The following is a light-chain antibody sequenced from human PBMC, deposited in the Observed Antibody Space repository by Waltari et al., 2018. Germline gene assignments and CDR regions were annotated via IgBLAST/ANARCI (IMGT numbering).Light chain of an antibody. Sequence: DIVMTQSPDSLAVSLGERATINCKSSQSVSYSSNNKNYLAWYQQTPGQPPKLLIYWASTRDSGFPARFSASGSGTDFTLSISSLQAEDVAVYYCQQYYSTPYTFGQGTKLEI. CDR3: QQYYSTPYT. J-gene: IGKJ2*01. CDR2: WAS. CDR1: QSVSYSSNNKNY. V-gene: IGKV4-1*01.